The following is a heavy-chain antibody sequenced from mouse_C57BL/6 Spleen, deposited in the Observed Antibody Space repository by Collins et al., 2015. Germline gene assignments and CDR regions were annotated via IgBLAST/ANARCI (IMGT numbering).Heavy chain of an antibody. CDR2: IWWDDDK. V-gene: IGHV8-8*01. CDR3: ARYGNYFDY. Sequence: QVTLKESGPGILQPSQTLSLTCSFSGFSLSTSGMGVGWIRQPSGKGLEWLAHIWWDDDKYYNTALKSGLTISKDTSKNQVFLKIASVDTADTATYYCARYGNYFDYWGQGTTLTVSS. J-gene: IGHJ2*01. CDR1: GFSLSTSGMG. D-gene: IGHD2-10*02.